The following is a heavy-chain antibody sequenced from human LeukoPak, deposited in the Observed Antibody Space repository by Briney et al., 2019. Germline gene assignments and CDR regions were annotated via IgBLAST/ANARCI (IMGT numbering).Heavy chain of an antibody. CDR1: GFTLSNYG. D-gene: IGHD6-19*01. CDR3: ARVRVPDGWREVDY. V-gene: IGHV3-33*01. CDR2: MFSSNR. J-gene: IGHJ4*02. Sequence: GGSLRLSCVASGFTLSNYGMHLVRQAPGKGLEWVGVMFSSNRYYAESVKGRFTISRDNSEDTLFLEMNSLRVEDTAVYYCARVRVPDGWREVDYWGQGTLVTVSS.